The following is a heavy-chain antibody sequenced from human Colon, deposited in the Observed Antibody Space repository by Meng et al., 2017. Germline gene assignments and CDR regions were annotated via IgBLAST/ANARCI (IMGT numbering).Heavy chain of an antibody. V-gene: IGHV4-59*01. J-gene: IGHJ5*02. CDR2: IYYSGST. CDR3: ARGGASSKWLDP. CDR1: GDSITSYY. Sequence: SETLSLTCTVSGDSITSYYWSWIRQPPGKGLEWIAWIYYSGSTNYNPSLKSRVTISMDTSKHQFSLNLTSVTTADTAVYYCARGGASSKWLDPWGQGILVPSPQ. D-gene: IGHD6-6*01.